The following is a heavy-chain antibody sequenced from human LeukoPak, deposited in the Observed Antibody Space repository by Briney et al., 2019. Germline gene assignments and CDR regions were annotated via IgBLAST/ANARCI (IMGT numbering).Heavy chain of an antibody. V-gene: IGHV3-23*01. CDR1: GFTFSSYA. J-gene: IGHJ4*02. Sequence: GESLRLSCAASGFTFSSYAMSWVRQAPGKGLEWVSAISGSGGSTYYADSVKGRFTISRDNSKNTLYLQMNSLRAEDTAVYYCAKDPRITIFGVVRRRGGYFDYWGQGTLVTVSS. CDR2: ISGSGGST. CDR3: AKDPRITIFGVVRRRGGYFDY. D-gene: IGHD3-3*01.